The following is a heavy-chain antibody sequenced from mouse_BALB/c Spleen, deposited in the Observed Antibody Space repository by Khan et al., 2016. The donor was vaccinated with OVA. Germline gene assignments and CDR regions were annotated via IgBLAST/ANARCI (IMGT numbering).Heavy chain of an antibody. D-gene: IGHD3-3*01. V-gene: IGHV1S136*01. CDR2: INPYNAGT. J-gene: IGHJ3*01. Sequence: VQLQQSGPELVEPGASVKMSCKASGYTFTNYVMHWVKQKPGQGLEWIGYINPYNAGTRYNEKFKGKAPLTSDISSTTASMELSSLTSEDSSVYDCARGASSGDFSFPYWGQGTLVTVSA. CDR1: GYTFTNYV. CDR3: ARGASSGDFSFPY.